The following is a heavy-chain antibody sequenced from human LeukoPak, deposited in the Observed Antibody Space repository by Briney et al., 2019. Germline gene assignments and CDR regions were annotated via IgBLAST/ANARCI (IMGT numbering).Heavy chain of an antibody. V-gene: IGHV5-51*01. CDR2: IYPGDSDT. J-gene: IGHJ4*02. Sequence: GESLKISCKGSGYSFTSYWIGWVRQMPGKGLEWMGIIYPGDSDTRYSPSFQGQVTISADKSISTAYLQWSSLKASDTAMYCCAFSSGSKGDAFDYWGQGTLVTVSS. CDR3: AFSSGSKGDAFDY. CDR1: GYSFTSYW. D-gene: IGHD3-10*01.